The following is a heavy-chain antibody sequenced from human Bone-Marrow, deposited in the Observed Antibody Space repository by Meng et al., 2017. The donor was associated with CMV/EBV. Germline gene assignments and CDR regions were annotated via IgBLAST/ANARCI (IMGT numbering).Heavy chain of an antibody. J-gene: IGHJ4*02. CDR3: ARELTGFDY. CDR2: ISYDGSNK. V-gene: IGHV3-30*03. Sequence: GESLKISCAASGFTFSSYSMNWVRQAPGKGLEWVAVISYDGSNKYYADSVKGRFTISRDNSKNTLYLQMNSLRAEDTAVYYCARELTGFDYWGQGTLVTLSS. D-gene: IGHD3-9*01. CDR1: GFTFSSYS.